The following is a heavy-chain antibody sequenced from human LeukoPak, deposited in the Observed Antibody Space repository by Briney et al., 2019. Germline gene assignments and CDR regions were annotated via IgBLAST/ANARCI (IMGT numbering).Heavy chain of an antibody. D-gene: IGHD2-2*01. CDR3: ARVPYCSSSSCYLFFDY. CDR1: GYSISSDYY. V-gene: IGHV4-38-2*02. Sequence: SETLSLTCSVSGYSISSDYYWGWIRQPPGKGLEWIGSIHHSGSIYYNPSLKSRVTISVDTSKNQFSLKLSSVTAADTAVYYCARVPYCSSSSCYLFFDYWGQGTLVTVSS. CDR2: IHHSGSI. J-gene: IGHJ4*02.